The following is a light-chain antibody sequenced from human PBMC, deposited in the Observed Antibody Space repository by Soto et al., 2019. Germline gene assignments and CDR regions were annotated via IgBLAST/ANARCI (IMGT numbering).Light chain of an antibody. Sequence: EIVMPQSPATLSLSPGERAALSCRASQSIYSELAWYQQNPGQPHRLLIYGASTRATGVPARFTCSESGSEYTRTISELQAEDFAVYYCQQGHNWPLTFGQGTRLEI. V-gene: IGKV3-15*01. CDR3: QQGHNWPLT. J-gene: IGKJ2*01. CDR2: GAS. CDR1: QSIYSE.